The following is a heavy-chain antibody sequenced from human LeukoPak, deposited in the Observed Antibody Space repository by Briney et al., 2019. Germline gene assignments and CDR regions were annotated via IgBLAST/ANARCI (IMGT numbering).Heavy chain of an antibody. D-gene: IGHD2-2*01. CDR2: IYYSGST. V-gene: IGHV4-59*01. J-gene: IGHJ4*02. CDR1: GGSISAYY. Sequence: PSETLSLTCTVSGGSISAYYWSWIRQPPGKGLEWIGYIYYSGSTNYNPSLKSRVTISVDTSKIQLSLKLRSVTAADTAVYYCARTRYCVSTSCYFDYWGQGTLVTVSS. CDR3: ARTRYCVSTSCYFDY.